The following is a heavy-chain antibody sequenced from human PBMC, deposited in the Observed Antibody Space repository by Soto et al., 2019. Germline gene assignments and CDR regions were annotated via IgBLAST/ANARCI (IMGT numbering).Heavy chain of an antibody. Sequence: EVQLVESGGGLVQPGGSLRLSCAASGFTVSSNYMSWVRQAPGKGLEWVSVIYSGGSTYYADSVKGRFTISRDNSKNKLYLKLNSLRTEDTAVYYCARDGPGSAFDIWGQGTMVTVCS. CDR3: ARDGPGSAFDI. J-gene: IGHJ3*02. V-gene: IGHV3-66*01. CDR2: IYSGGST. D-gene: IGHD1-26*01. CDR1: GFTVSSNY.